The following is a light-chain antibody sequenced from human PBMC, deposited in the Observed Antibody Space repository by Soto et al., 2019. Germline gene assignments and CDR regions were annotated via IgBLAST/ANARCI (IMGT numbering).Light chain of an antibody. CDR1: SSDVGGSNF. CDR2: DVA. J-gene: IGLJ1*01. Sequence: QSALTQPASVSDSPGQSITISCTGTSSDVGGSNFVSWYQQHPGKPPKLIIYDVANRRSGVSNRFSGSKSGSTASLIISRLQTEDEADYYCVSYTSSTTYVFGTGTKLTVL. CDR3: VSYTSSTTYV. V-gene: IGLV2-14*03.